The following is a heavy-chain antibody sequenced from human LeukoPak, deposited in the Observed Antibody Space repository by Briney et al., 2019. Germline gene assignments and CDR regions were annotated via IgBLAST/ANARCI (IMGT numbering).Heavy chain of an antibody. V-gene: IGHV3-21*04. CDR2: ISSSSSYI. J-gene: IGHJ4*02. CDR1: GFTFSSYS. CDR3: AKRGSSSWYKNY. D-gene: IGHD6-13*01. Sequence: PGGSLRLSCAASGFTFSSYSMNWVRQAPGKGLEWVSSISSSSSYIYYADSVKGRFTISRDNSKNTLYLQMNSLRAEDTAVYYCAKRGSSSWYKNYWGQGTLVTVSS.